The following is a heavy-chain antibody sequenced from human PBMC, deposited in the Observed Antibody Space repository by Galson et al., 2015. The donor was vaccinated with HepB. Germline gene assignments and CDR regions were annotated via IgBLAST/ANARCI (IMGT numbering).Heavy chain of an antibody. CDR2: IKQDGSAK. D-gene: IGHD2-21*01. V-gene: IGHV3-7*01. CDR3: ARDRFAFGH. CDR1: GLTFSNYW. Sequence: SLRLSCAASGLTFSNYWVTWVRQAPGKGLEWVANIKQDGSAKNYVDSVKGRFTISRDNAKKSLYLQMNSLSAEDTAVYYCARDRFAFGHWGQGTLVTVSS. J-gene: IGHJ4*02.